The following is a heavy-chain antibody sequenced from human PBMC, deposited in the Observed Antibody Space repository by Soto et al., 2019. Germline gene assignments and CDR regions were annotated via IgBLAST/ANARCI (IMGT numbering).Heavy chain of an antibody. V-gene: IGHV3-33*01. CDR3: ARGGGSGSSFVGYYYYTLDV. J-gene: IGHJ6*02. D-gene: IGHD1-26*01. Sequence: QVQLVESGGGVVQPGRSLRLSCTASGFTFSTYGMHWVRQAPGKGLEWVTVIWYDGSNKYYADSVKGRFTISRDNSKKTLYLQMKRLRADDTAVYYCARGGGSGSSFVGYYYYTLDVWGQGTPVTVS. CDR1: GFTFSTYG. CDR2: IWYDGSNK.